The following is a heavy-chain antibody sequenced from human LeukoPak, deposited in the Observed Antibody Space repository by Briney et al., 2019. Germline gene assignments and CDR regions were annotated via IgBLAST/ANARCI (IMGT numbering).Heavy chain of an antibody. J-gene: IGHJ4*02. CDR2: ISGSGGGI. CDR3: AKDPEGNDEFWSAYFDY. V-gene: IGHV3-23*01. D-gene: IGHD3-3*01. Sequence: GGSLRLSCAASGFAFSSYTLSWVRQAPGKGLEWVSTISGSGGGIYYADSVKGRFTISRDNSKNTLNLQMHGLRAEDTALYYCAKDPEGNDEFWSAYFDYWGQGTLVTVSS. CDR1: GFAFSSYT.